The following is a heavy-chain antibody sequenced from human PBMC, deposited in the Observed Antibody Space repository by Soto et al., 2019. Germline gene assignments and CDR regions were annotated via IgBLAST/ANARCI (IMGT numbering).Heavy chain of an antibody. J-gene: IGHJ6*02. V-gene: IGHV1-58*01. Sequence: GASVKVSCKASGFTFTSSAVQWVRQARGQRLEWIGWIVVGSGNTNYAQKFQGRVTITADESTSTAYMELSSLRSEDTAVYYCARGSDDSSGYYYYYYGMDVWGQGATVTVSS. CDR1: GFTFTSSA. CDR3: ARGSDDSSGYYYYYYGMDV. CDR2: IVVGSGNT. D-gene: IGHD3-22*01.